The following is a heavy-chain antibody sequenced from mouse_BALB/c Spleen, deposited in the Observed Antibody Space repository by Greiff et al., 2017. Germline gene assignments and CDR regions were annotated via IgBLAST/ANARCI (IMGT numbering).Heavy chain of an antibody. CDR1: GDSITSGY. D-gene: IGHD2-4*01. CDR3: ARYHDYDGYYFDY. CDR2: ISYSGST. J-gene: IGHJ2*01. V-gene: IGHV3-8*02. Sequence: EVKLMESGPSLVKPSQTLSLTCSVTGDSITSGYWNWIRKFPGNKLEYMGYISYSGSTYYNPSLKSRISITRDTSKNQYYLQLNSVTTEDTATYYCARYHDYDGYYFDYWGQGTTLTVSS.